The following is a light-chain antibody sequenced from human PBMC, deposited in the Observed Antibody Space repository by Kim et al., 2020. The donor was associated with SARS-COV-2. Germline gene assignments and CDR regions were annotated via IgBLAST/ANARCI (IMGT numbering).Light chain of an antibody. CDR3: QQYENWPLT. V-gene: IGKV3-15*01. CDR1: QSVRSN. J-gene: IGKJ4*01. Sequence: EIVMTQSPATLSVSPGGRATLSCWASQSVRSNLAWYRQKPGQTLTLLIYNATTRATGIPARISGSGSETEFTLTISSLQSEDFVVYYCQQYENWPLTFGGGTKLEI. CDR2: NAT.